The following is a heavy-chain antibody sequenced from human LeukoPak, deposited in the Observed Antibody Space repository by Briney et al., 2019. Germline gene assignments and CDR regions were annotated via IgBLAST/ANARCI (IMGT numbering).Heavy chain of an antibody. CDR3: ASGAGYYDSSGYYLSAFDI. D-gene: IGHD3-22*01. CDR1: GGSISSYY. V-gene: IGHV4-59*01. CDR2: IYYSGTT. Sequence: SETLSLTCSVSGGSISSYYWSWIRQPPGKGLEWIGYIYYSGTTNYNPSLKSRVTISVDTSKNQFPLKLRSVTAADTAVYYCASGAGYYDSSGYYLSAFDIWGQGTMVTVSS. J-gene: IGHJ3*02.